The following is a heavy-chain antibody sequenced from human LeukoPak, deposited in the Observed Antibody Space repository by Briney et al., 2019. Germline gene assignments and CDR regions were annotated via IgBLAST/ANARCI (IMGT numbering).Heavy chain of an antibody. D-gene: IGHD4-23*01. V-gene: IGHV1-46*01. CDR1: GGTFSSYA. CDR3: ARGGNFNWYFDL. J-gene: IGHJ2*01. Sequence: GASVKVSCKASGGTFSSYAISWVRQAPGQGLEWMGIINPSGGSTSYAQKFQGRVTMTRDTSTSTVYMELSSLRSEDTAVYYCARGGNFNWYFDLWGRGTLVTVSS. CDR2: INPSGGST.